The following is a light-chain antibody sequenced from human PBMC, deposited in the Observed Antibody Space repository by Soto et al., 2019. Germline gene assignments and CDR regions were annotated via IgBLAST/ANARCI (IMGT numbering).Light chain of an antibody. Sequence: DIVMTQSPDSLAVSLGERATINCKSSQSVLYSSNNKNYLAWYQQKPGQPPKLLLYWASSRDSGVPARFSGSASGTDFSLTISSLQAEDVAVYYCQQYYSSLTFGPGTRVEIK. V-gene: IGKV4-1*01. J-gene: IGKJ3*01. CDR2: WAS. CDR3: QQYYSSLT. CDR1: QSVLYSSNNKNY.